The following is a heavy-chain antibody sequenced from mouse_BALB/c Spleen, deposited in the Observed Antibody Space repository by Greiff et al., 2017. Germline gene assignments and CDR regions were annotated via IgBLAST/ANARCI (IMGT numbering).Heavy chain of an antibody. J-gene: IGHJ2*01. CDR1: GYAFSSSW. CDR3: ARDGSSYFDY. V-gene: IGHV1-82*01. D-gene: IGHD1-1*01. Sequence: QLQQSGPELVKPGASVKISCKASGYAFSSSWMNWVKQRPGQGLEWIGRIYPGDGDTNYNGKFKGKATLTADKSSSTAYMQLSSLTSVDSAVYFCARDGSSYFDYWGQGTTLTVSS. CDR2: IYPGDGDT.